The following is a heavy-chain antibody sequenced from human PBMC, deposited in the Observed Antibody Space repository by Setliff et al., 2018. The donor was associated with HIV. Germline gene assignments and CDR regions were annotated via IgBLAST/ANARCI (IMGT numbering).Heavy chain of an antibody. CDR1: GASISSYY. Sequence: SETLSLTCTVSGASISSYYWNWFRQPAGKGLESLGRIYTSGNMIYNPSLKSRVTMSADTSRNQLSLKLGSVTAADTAVYYCARGIGTRYNYYMDVWGIGTTVTVSS. CDR3: ARGIGTRYNYYMDV. J-gene: IGHJ6*03. V-gene: IGHV4-4*07. CDR2: IYTSGNM. D-gene: IGHD1-20*01.